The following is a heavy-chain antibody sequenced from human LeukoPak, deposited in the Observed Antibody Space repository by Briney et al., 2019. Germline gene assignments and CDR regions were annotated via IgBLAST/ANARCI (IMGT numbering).Heavy chain of an antibody. Sequence: PSETLSLTCAVYGGSFSGYYWSWIRQPPGKGLEWIGEINHSGSTNYNPSLKSRVTISVDTSKNQFSLKLSSVTAADTAVYYCAREHGGNSGADYWGQGTLVTVSS. D-gene: IGHD4-23*01. V-gene: IGHV4-34*01. J-gene: IGHJ4*02. CDR3: AREHGGNSGADY. CDR2: INHSGST. CDR1: GGSFSGYY.